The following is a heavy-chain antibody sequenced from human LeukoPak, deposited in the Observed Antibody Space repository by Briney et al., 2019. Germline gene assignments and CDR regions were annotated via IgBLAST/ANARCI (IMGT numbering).Heavy chain of an antibody. CDR2: FYYSGST. V-gene: IGHV4-59*08. Sequence: SETLSLTCTVSGGSISTYYWSWIRQPPGRGLVWIGYFYYSGSTEYYPSLRSRVTISVDTSKNQFSLKLSSVTAADTAVYYCARHYTILKYAMDVWGQGTTVTVS. CDR3: ARHYTILKYAMDV. CDR1: GGSISTYY. J-gene: IGHJ6*02. D-gene: IGHD3-3*01.